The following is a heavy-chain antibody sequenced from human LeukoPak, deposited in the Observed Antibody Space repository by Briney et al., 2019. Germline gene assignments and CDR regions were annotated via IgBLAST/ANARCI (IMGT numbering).Heavy chain of an antibody. V-gene: IGHV1-18*01. CDR2: ISAYNGNK. J-gene: IGHJ6*02. Sequence: WASVKVSCKASGYTFTSYGISWVRQAPGQGLEWMGWISAYNGNKKYAQKFQGRVTMTTDTSTSTAYMDLRSLRSDDTAVYFCARYSSGNAMDVWGQGTTVTVSS. CDR3: ARYSSGNAMDV. D-gene: IGHD6-19*01. CDR1: GYTFTSYG.